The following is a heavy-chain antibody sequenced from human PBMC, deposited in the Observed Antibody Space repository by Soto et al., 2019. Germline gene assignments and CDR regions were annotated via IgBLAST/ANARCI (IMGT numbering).Heavy chain of an antibody. V-gene: IGHV3-30-3*01. CDR2: IPYDGSNK. D-gene: IGHD3-3*01. CDR3: ARVDYDFWSGLDY. Sequence: GGSLRLSCAASGFTFSSYAMHWVRQAPGKGLEWVAVIPYDGSNKYYADSVKGRFTISRDNSKNTLYLQMNSLRAEDTAVYYCARVDYDFWSGLDYWGQGTLVTVSS. CDR1: GFTFSSYA. J-gene: IGHJ4*02.